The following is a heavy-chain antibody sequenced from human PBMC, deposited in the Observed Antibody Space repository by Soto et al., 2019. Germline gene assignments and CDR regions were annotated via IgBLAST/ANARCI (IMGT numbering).Heavy chain of an antibody. J-gene: IGHJ4*02. CDR3: AGSSSWYTRFDY. CDR2: ISNNGAHT. V-gene: IGHV3-64*01. Sequence: GGSLRLSCAASGFTFSNYEMHWVRQAPGKGLEYVSGISNNGAHTDYAKSVKGRFTISRYNSENTLYLQTSSLRVEDTAVYYCAGSSSWYTRFDYWGQGTLVTVSS. D-gene: IGHD6-13*01. CDR1: GFTFSNYE.